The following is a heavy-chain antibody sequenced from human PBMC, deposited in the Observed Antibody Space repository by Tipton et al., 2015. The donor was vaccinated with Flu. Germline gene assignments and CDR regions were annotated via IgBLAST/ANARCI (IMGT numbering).Heavy chain of an antibody. Sequence: SLRLSCAASGFTFSSYSMNWVRQAPGKGLEWVSSISSSSSYIYYADSVKGRFTISRDNAKNSLYLQMNSLRAEDTAVYYCARDGGSSGTSGDYWGQGTLVTVSS. J-gene: IGHJ4*02. CDR3: ARDGGSSGTSGDY. D-gene: IGHD2-15*01. CDR2: ISSSSSYI. V-gene: IGHV3-21*01. CDR1: GFTFSSYS.